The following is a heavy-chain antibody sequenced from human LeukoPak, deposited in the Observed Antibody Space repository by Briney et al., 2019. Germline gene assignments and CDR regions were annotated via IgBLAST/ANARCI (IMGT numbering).Heavy chain of an antibody. J-gene: IGHJ3*02. V-gene: IGHV3-23*01. CDR2: ISGSGGST. Sequence: GGSLRLSCAASGFTFSSCAMRWVRQAPGKGLEWVSAISGSGGSTYYADSVKGRFTISRDNSKNTLYLQMNSLRAEDTAVYYCAKDRGVRGFYDAFDIWGQGTMVTVSS. CDR1: GFTFSSCA. D-gene: IGHD3-10*01. CDR3: AKDRGVRGFYDAFDI.